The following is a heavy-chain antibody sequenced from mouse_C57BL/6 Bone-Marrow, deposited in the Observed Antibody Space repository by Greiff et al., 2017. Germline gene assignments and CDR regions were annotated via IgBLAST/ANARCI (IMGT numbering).Heavy chain of an antibody. CDR1: GFNIKNTY. CDR2: IDPANGNT. J-gene: IGHJ2*01. Sequence: EVMLVESVAELVRPGASVKLSCTASGFNIKNTYMHWVKQRPEQGLEWIGRIDPANGNTKYAPKFQGKATITADKSSNPAYLQLSSLTSEDTAIYYCAVLWLRHYFDYWGQGTTLTVSS. CDR3: AVLWLRHYFDY. V-gene: IGHV14-3*01. D-gene: IGHD2-2*01.